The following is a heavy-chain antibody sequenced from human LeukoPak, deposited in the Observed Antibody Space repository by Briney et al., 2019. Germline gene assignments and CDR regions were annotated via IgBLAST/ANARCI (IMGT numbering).Heavy chain of an antibody. Sequence: SETLSLTCTVSGDSISSGGYYWRWIRQHPGKGLEWIGYIYYSGSTYYNPSLKSRVTISVDTSKNQFSLKLSSVTAADTAVYYCARAYGSGSYYYYYYYYMDVWGKGTTVTVSS. V-gene: IGHV4-31*03. CDR1: GDSISSGGYY. J-gene: IGHJ6*03. CDR3: ARAYGSGSYYYYYYYYMDV. D-gene: IGHD3-10*01. CDR2: IYYSGST.